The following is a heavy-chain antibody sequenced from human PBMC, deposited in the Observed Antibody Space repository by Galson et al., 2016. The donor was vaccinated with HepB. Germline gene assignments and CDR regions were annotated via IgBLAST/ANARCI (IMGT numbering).Heavy chain of an antibody. V-gene: IGHV3-66*01. Sequence: LRLSCAASGIDVKTNYMSWVRQAPGKGLEWVLVLQSTGISNYADSVTGRFTISRDISRNTLSLQMNNLRTDDTGVYYCARVFPSGYRSPFHAYDVWGQGTLVTVS. J-gene: IGHJ3*01. CDR1: GIDVKTNY. CDR2: LQSTGIS. CDR3: ARVFPSGYRSPFHAYDV. D-gene: IGHD5-12*01.